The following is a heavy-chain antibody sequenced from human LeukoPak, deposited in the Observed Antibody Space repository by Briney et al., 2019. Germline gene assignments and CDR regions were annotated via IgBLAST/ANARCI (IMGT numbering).Heavy chain of an antibody. CDR1: GGSFSGYY. CDR2: INHSGST. Sequence: PSETLSLTCAVYGGSFSGYYWSWIRQPPGKGLEWIGEINHSGSTNYNPSLKSRVTISVDTSKNQFSLKLSSVTAADTAVYYCARLAYCGGDDSGYYYYMDVWGKGTTVTISS. J-gene: IGHJ6*03. V-gene: IGHV4-34*01. CDR3: ARLAYCGGDDSGYYYYMDV. D-gene: IGHD2-21*02.